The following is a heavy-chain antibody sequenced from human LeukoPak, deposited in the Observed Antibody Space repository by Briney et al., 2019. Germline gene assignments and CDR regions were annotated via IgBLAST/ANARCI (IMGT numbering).Heavy chain of an antibody. V-gene: IGHV1-69*01. CDR3: ARDRGHGYSGYDY. CDR1: GGTFSSYA. Sequence: SVKVSCKASGGTFSSYAISWVRQAPGQGLEWMGGIIPIFGTANYAQKFQGRVTITADESTSTAYMELSSLRSGDTAVHYCARDRGHGYSGYDYWGQGTLVTVSS. CDR2: IIPIFGTA. J-gene: IGHJ4*02. D-gene: IGHD5-12*01.